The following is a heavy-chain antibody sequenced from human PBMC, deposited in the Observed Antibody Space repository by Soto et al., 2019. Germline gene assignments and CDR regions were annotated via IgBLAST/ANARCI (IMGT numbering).Heavy chain of an antibody. Sequence: SETLSLTCAFYVGSFSGYYWSWIRQPPGKGLEWIGYVFYTGRANYNASLKSRVSISLDTSNYQFSLKLSSVTAADTAVYYCARDGDGRMTTNPYYYNGMDVWGPGTTVTVSS. J-gene: IGHJ6*02. D-gene: IGHD4-4*01. V-gene: IGHV4-59*01. CDR2: VFYTGRA. CDR1: VGSFSGYY. CDR3: ARDGDGRMTTNPYYYNGMDV.